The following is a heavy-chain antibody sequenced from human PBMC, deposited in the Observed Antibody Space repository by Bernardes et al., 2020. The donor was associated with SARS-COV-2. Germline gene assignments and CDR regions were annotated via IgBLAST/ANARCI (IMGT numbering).Heavy chain of an antibody. CDR2: INPNSGGT. CDR3: ARDLGYYYDSSGYYVDAFDI. J-gene: IGHJ3*02. Sequence: ASVKVSCKASGYTFTGYYMHWVRQAPGQGLEWMGWINPNSGGTNYAQKFQGWVTMTRDTSISTAYMELSRLRSDDTAVYYCARDLGYYYDSSGYYVDAFDIWGQGTMVTVSS. V-gene: IGHV1-2*04. CDR1: GYTFTGYY. D-gene: IGHD3-22*01.